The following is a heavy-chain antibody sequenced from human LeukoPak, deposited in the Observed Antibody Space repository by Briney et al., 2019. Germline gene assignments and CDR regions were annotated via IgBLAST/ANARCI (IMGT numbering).Heavy chain of an antibody. V-gene: IGHV4-39*01. CDR3: ARTYYDFWSGYYTPRQYYFDY. CDR1: GGSISSSSYY. Sequence: SETLSLTCTVSGGSISSSSYYWGWIRQPPGKGLEWIGSIYYSGSTYYNPSLKSRVTISVDTSKNQFSLKLSSVTAADTAVYYCARTYYDFWSGYYTPRQYYFDYWGQGTLVTVSS. CDR2: IYYSGST. J-gene: IGHJ4*02. D-gene: IGHD3-3*01.